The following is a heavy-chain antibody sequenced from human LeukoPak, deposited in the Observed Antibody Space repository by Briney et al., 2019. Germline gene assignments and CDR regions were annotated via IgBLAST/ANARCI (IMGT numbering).Heavy chain of an antibody. CDR3: AKRGGYDILTGYYTINWFDP. D-gene: IGHD3-9*01. J-gene: IGHJ5*02. CDR2: IRGSGTGT. Sequence: GGSLRLSCAASGFTFGSYAMTWVRQAPGKGLEWVSAIRGSGTGTNYGDSVKGRFTISRHNSKNTLYLQMNSLRAEDTAVYYCAKRGGYDILTGYYTINWFDPWGQGTLVTVSS. V-gene: IGHV3-23*01. CDR1: GFTFGSYA.